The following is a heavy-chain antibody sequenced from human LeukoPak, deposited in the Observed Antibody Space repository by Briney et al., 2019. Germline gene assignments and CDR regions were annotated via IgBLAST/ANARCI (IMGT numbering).Heavy chain of an antibody. Sequence: GRSLRLSCAASGFTFSNYGMHWVRQAPGKGLEWVANIKQDGSEKYYVDSVKGRFTISGDNAKNSLYLQMNSLRAEDTAVYYCARDEEPITGTTEFDYWGQGTLVTVSS. CDR3: ARDEEPITGTTEFDY. J-gene: IGHJ4*02. D-gene: IGHD1-20*01. V-gene: IGHV3-7*01. CDR1: GFTFSNYG. CDR2: IKQDGSEK.